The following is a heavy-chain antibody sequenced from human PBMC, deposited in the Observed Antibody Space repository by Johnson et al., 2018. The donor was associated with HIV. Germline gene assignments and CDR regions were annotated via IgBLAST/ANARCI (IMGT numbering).Heavy chain of an antibody. CDR3: ARAGSTSGWFDAFDI. V-gene: IGHV3-30*19. CDR2: MWYDGSNK. Sequence: QVQLVESGGGVVQPGRSLRLSCVASGFTISNYGMHWVRQAPGKGLEWVAVMWYDGSNKYYADSVKGRFTISRDSSKNTLYLQMNSLRTEDTAAYYCARAGSTSGWFDAFDIWGQGTMVTVSS. D-gene: IGHD6-19*01. J-gene: IGHJ3*02. CDR1: GFTISNYG.